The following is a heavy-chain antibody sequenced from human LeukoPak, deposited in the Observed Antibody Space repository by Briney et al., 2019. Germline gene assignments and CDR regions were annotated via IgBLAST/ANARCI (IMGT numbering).Heavy chain of an antibody. Sequence: PSETLSLTFTVSGGSISSYYWSWIRQPAGKGLEWIGYIYYTGSTTYNPSLNGRVTISVDTSKTQVSLNLSSVTAADTAVYYCARDGSGYPDYWGQGTLVTVSS. J-gene: IGHJ4*02. CDR3: ARDGSGYPDY. V-gene: IGHV4-59*01. CDR2: IYYTGST. D-gene: IGHD3-22*01. CDR1: GGSISSYY.